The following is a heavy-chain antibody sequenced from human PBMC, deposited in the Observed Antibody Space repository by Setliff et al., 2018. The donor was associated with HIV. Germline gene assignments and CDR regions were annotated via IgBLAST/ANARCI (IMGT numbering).Heavy chain of an antibody. CDR1: IGSISSYY. J-gene: IGHJ6*03. CDR2: IYTRGNT. V-gene: IGHV4-4*07. CDR3: TRDLWGDDYYYNNMDV. Sequence: LSLTCNVSIGSISSYYWNWIRQPAGTGLRWIGRIYTRGNTNYNPSLRSRVTMSVDTSKNQFSLKVTSVTAADTAVYYCTRDLWGDDYYYNNMDVWGKGTTVTVSS. D-gene: IGHD2-21*02.